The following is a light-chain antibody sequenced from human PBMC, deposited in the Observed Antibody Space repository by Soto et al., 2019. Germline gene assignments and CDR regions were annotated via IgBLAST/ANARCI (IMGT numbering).Light chain of an antibody. CDR1: QSISSY. V-gene: IGKV1-39*01. CDR2: AAS. Sequence: DIQMTQSPSSLSASVGDRVTITCRASQSISSYLNWYQQKPGKAPKLLIYAASSLQSGVPSRFSGSGSGTDLTLAISNLQPEDFETYYCQQSYSTPFTFSPGTKVAIK. J-gene: IGKJ3*01. CDR3: QQSYSTPFT.